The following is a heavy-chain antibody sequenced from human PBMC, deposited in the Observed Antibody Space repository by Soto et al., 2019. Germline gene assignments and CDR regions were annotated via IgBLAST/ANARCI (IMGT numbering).Heavy chain of an antibody. V-gene: IGHV4-59*01. CDR2: IYYSGST. CDR1: GGSISSYY. CDR3: AGSKNRVTFDY. J-gene: IGHJ4*02. D-gene: IGHD5-18*01. Sequence: SETLSLTCTVSGGSISSYYWSWIRQPPGKGLEWIGYIYYSGSTNYNPSLKSRVTISTDPSKKQFSLRLTTVTAADTALYLCAGSKNRVTFDYWGQGALVTVSS.